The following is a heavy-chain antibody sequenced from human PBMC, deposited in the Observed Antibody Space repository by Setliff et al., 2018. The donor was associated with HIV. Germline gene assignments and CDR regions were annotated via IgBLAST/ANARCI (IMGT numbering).Heavy chain of an antibody. CDR1: GGSISGHY. Sequence: PSETLSLTCTVSGGSISGHYWSWIRQSPGKGLEYLAFTFHSGSIEYNPSLNSRVTMSVDTSKNQFYLQLTSVTAADTAVYYCARADSGYDLGELYYFDSRGQGTLVTVSS. V-gene: IGHV4-59*11. CDR2: TFHSGSI. CDR3: ARADSGYDLGELYYFDS. J-gene: IGHJ4*02. D-gene: IGHD5-12*01.